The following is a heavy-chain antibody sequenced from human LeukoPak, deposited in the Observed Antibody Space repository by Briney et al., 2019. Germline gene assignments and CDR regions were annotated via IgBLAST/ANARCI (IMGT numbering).Heavy chain of an antibody. Sequence: ASVKISCKASGYTFTSYYMHWVRQAPGQGLEWMGIINPSGGSTSYAQKFQGRVTMTRDTSTSTVYMELSSLRSEDTAVYYCVRPTTPSVANDAFDIWGQGTMVTVSS. V-gene: IGHV1-46*01. CDR1: GYTFTSYY. D-gene: IGHD5-12*01. CDR3: VRPTTPSVANDAFDI. J-gene: IGHJ3*02. CDR2: INPSGGST.